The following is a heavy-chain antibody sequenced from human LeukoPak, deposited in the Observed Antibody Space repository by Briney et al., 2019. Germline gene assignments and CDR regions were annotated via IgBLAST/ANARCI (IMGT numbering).Heavy chain of an antibody. J-gene: IGHJ4*02. CDR3: AREGSNWNADFDY. CDR1: GFTFSDYY. CDR2: ISSSGSTI. Sequence: SGGSLRLSCAASGFTFSDYYMSWIRQAPGKGLEWVSYISSSGSTIYYADSVKGRFTISRDNAKNSLYLQMNSLRAEDTAVYYCAREGSNWNADFDYWGQGTLVTVSS. V-gene: IGHV3-11*01. D-gene: IGHD1-20*01.